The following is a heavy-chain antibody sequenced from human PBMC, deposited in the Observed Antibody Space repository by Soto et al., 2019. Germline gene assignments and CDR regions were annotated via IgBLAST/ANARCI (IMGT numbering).Heavy chain of an antibody. D-gene: IGHD3-22*01. CDR3: ARADSSGYPEYFQH. V-gene: IGHV1-69*12. CDR2: IIPIFGTA. Sequence: QVQLVQSGAEVKKPGSSVKVSCTASGGTFSSYAISWVRQAPGQGLEWMGGIIPIFGTANYAQKFQGRVTITADESTSTAYMELSSLRSEDTAVYYCARADSSGYPEYFQHWGQGTLVTVSS. J-gene: IGHJ1*01. CDR1: GGTFSSYA.